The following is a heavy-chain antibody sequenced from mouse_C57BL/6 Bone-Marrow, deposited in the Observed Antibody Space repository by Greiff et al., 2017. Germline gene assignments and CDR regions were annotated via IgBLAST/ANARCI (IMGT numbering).Heavy chain of an antibody. CDR3: ARGITTVVATGYFDY. V-gene: IGHV3-6*01. CDR2: ISYDGSN. CDR1: GYSITSGYY. D-gene: IGHD1-1*01. J-gene: IGHJ2*01. Sequence: EVKLMESGPGLVKPSQSLSLTCSVTGYSITSGYYWNWIRQFPGNKLEWMGYISYDGSNNYNPSLKNRISITRDTSKNQFFLKLNSVTTEDTATYYCARGITTVVATGYFDYWGQGTTLTVSS.